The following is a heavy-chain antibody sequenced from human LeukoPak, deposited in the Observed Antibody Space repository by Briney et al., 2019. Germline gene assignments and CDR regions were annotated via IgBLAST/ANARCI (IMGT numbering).Heavy chain of an antibody. CDR1: GGSISSHY. CDR2: IFYSGST. CDR3: ARHVGLTWFDP. V-gene: IGHV4-39*01. J-gene: IGHJ5*02. Sequence: SETLSLTCTVSGGSISSHYWGWIRQPPGKGLEWIGSIFYSGSTHYNPSLKSRVTISVDTSKTQFSLKLSSVTAADTAVYYCARHVGLTWFDPWGQGTLVTASS.